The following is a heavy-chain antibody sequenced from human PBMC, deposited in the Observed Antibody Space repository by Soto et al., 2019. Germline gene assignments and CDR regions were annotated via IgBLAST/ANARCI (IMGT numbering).Heavy chain of an antibody. J-gene: IGHJ4*02. D-gene: IGHD3-10*01. Sequence: PSETLSLTCSLYSGSLSGYYWSWIRQPPGKGLEWIGEISPSGTTSYSPSLKSRVSISVDTSKNQFSLHLTSLTAADTAVYYCARAPKVTGSAQTRPGFWGQGSLVTVSS. CDR1: SGSLSGYY. V-gene: IGHV4-34*01. CDR2: ISPSGTT. CDR3: ARAPKVTGSAQTRPGF.